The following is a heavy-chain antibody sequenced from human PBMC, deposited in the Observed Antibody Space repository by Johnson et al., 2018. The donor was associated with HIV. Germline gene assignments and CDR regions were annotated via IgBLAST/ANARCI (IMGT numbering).Heavy chain of an antibody. CDR1: GFTFSSYA. CDR3: ASDALQQLVARGALNL. D-gene: IGHD6-13*01. V-gene: IGHV3-30*04. Sequence: QVQLVESGGGVVQPGRSLRLSCAASGFTFSSYAMHWVRQTPGKGLEWVAVISYDGNNKYYADSVKGRFIISRDNSKTALYLQMNSLRAEDTAVSYCASDALQQLVARGALNLWGQGTMVTVSS. J-gene: IGHJ3*01. CDR2: ISYDGNNK.